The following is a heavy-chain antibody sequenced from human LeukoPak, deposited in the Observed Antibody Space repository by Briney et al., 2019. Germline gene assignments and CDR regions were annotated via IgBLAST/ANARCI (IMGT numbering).Heavy chain of an antibody. D-gene: IGHD3-3*01. CDR3: ARGSKPITIFGVVIRSNFDY. V-gene: IGHV1-8*01. J-gene: IGHJ4*02. Sequence: ASVKVSCKASGYTFTSYDINWVRQAPGQGLEWMGWMNPNSGNTGYAQKFQGRVTMTRNTSISTAYMELSSLRSEDTAVYYCARGSKPITIFGVVIRSNFDYWGQGTLVTVSS. CDR2: MNPNSGNT. CDR1: GYTFTSYD.